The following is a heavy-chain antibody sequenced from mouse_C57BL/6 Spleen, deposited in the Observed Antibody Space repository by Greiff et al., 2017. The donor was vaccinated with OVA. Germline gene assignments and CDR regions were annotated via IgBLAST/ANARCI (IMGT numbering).Heavy chain of an antibody. D-gene: IGHD1-1*01. V-gene: IGHV1-22*01. Sequence: VQLQQSGPELVKPGASVKMSCKASGYTFTDYNMHWVKQSHGKSLEWIGYINPNNGGTSYNQKFKGKATLTVNKSSSTAYMELRSLTSEDSAVYYCASPYYYGSSYAFFDYWGQGTTLTVSS. CDR3: ASPYYYGSSYAFFDY. CDR2: INPNNGGT. CDR1: GYTFTDYN. J-gene: IGHJ2*01.